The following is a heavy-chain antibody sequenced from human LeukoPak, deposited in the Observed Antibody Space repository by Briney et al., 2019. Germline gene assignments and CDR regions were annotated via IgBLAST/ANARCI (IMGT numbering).Heavy chain of an antibody. J-gene: IGHJ5*02. CDR2: IYYSGST. D-gene: IGHD2-15*01. CDR1: GGSISSCDYC. V-gene: IGHV4-30-4*01. Sequence: PSQTLSLTCTVSGGSISSCDYCWSWIRQPPGKGLKWIGYIYYSGSTYYNPSLKSRVTISVDTSKNQFSLKLSSVTAADTAVYYCAREGCSGGSCYAPRQDWFDPWGQGTLVTVSS. CDR3: AREGCSGGSCYAPRQDWFDP.